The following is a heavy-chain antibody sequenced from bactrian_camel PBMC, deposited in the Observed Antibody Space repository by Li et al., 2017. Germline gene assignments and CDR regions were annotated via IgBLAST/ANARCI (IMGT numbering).Heavy chain of an antibody. CDR2: ITEGRNT. V-gene: IGHV3S53*01. Sequence: VQLVESGGGSVEAGGSLRLSCAASVTSYNTNFMGWFRQVPGEGREGVAVITEGRNTRYAGSVKGRFTVSKDNAKNTQSLQMTALESEDAGTYSCAADPSWGLCNADYVPGYGYHGQGTQVTVS. D-gene: IGHD3*01. J-gene: IGHJ4*01. CDR1: VTSYNTNF.